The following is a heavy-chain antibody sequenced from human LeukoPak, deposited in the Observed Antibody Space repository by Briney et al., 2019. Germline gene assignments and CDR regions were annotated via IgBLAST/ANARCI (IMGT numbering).Heavy chain of an antibody. CDR1: GGTLSSYA. D-gene: IGHD3-3*01. Sequence: ASLKVSCKASGGTLSSYAISWVRQAPGHGLEWMGGIIPIFGTANYAQKFQGRVTITADESTSTAYMELSSLRSEDTAVYYCASSPGGLRFLEWLFFDYWGQGTLVTVSS. V-gene: IGHV1-69*13. CDR3: ASSPGGLRFLEWLFFDY. CDR2: IIPIFGTA. J-gene: IGHJ4*02.